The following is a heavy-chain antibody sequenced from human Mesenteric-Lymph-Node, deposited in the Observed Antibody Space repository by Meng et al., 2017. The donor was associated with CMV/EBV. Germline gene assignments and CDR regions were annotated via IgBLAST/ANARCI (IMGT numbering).Heavy chain of an antibody. D-gene: IGHD6-13*01. CDR1: GGSISSYY. CDR3: TRAGIATLYYFES. Sequence: SETLSLTCTVSGGSISSYYWSGIRQPPGKGLGWIGYIYYSGSTNYNPYLKSRVTISVDTSKNQFSLKLSSVTAADTAIYYCTRAGIATLYYFESWGLGTQVTVSS. CDR2: IYYSGST. J-gene: IGHJ4*02. V-gene: IGHV4-59*12.